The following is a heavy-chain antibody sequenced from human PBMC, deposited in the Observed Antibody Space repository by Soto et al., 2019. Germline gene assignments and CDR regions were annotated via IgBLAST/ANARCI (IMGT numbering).Heavy chain of an antibody. J-gene: IGHJ6*02. V-gene: IGHV3-21*01. D-gene: IGHD2-21*02. CDR2: ISATGYYL. CDR1: GFSFNSYA. Sequence: GGSLRLSCVASGFSFNSYAMNWVRQAPGKGPEWVSSISATGYYLYYADSVKGRFTISRDNAKKSLYLQMNSLRVDDTAVYYCARWGDWKRMDVWGQGTTVTVSS. CDR3: ARWGDWKRMDV.